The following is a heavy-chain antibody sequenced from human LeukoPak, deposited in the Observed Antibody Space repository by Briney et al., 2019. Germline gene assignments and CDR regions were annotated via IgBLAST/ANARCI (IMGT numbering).Heavy chain of an antibody. CDR1: GFTFSDYY. CDR2: ISSSSSYT. D-gene: IGHD6-13*01. V-gene: IGHV3-11*03. J-gene: IGHJ4*02. CDR3: ARLAAAGRPY. Sequence: GGSLRLSCAASGFTFSDYYMSWVRQAPGKGLEWVSYISSSSSYTNYADSVKGRFTISRDNAKNSLSLQMNSLRAEDTAVYYCARLAAAGRPYWGQGTLVTVSS.